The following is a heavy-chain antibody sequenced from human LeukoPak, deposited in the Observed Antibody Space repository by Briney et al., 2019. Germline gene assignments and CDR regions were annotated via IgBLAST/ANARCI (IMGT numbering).Heavy chain of an antibody. V-gene: IGHV6-1*01. CDR1: GDSVSNTNAA. CDR2: TYFRSKWYN. CDR3: AKSNYGDYVWFDP. Sequence: SQTLSLTCALSGDSVSNTNAAWNWIRQSPSRGLEWLGRTYFRSKWYNGYAVSVQSRISINADTSKNQFSLQLNSVTPEDTAVYYCAKSNYGDYVWFDPWGQGTLVTVSS. J-gene: IGHJ5*02. D-gene: IGHD4-17*01.